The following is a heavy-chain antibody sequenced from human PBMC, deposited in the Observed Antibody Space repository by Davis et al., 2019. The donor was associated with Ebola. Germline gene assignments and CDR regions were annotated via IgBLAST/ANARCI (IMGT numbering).Heavy chain of an antibody. CDR2: IYHSGST. CDR3: ARDGQWLVPGAFDI. J-gene: IGHJ3*02. CDR1: GGSISSGGYS. D-gene: IGHD6-19*01. V-gene: IGHV4-30-2*01. Sequence: MPSETLSLTCAVSGGSISSGGYSWSWIRQPPGKGLEWIGYIYHSGSTYYNPSLKSRVTISVDRSKNQFSLKLSSVTAADTAVYYCARDGQWLVPGAFDIWGQGTMVTVSS.